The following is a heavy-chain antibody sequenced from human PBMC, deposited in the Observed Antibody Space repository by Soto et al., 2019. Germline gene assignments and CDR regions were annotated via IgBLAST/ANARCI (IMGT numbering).Heavy chain of an antibody. CDR1: GFTFSDYW. J-gene: IGHJ4*02. Sequence: EVQLVESGGGMVQPGGSLRVSCEASGFTFSDYWMSWVRQAPGKGPEWVANIKFDGSEKQYVDSVRGRFTISRDNSRNSLFLQMNSLRAGDTAVYYCVKDGGYCSSSTCYSPRNHYFGSWGQGTLVTVSS. CDR3: VKDGGYCSSSTCYSPRNHYFGS. D-gene: IGHD2-2*01. CDR2: IKFDGSEK. V-gene: IGHV3-7*03.